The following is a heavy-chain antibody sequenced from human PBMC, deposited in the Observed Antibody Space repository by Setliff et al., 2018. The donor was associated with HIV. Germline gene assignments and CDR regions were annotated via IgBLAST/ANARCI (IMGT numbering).Heavy chain of an antibody. CDR1: GGSISSDDYY. CDR3: ARVTIPWGFNYYYMDV. D-gene: IGHD3-10*01. J-gene: IGHJ6*03. V-gene: IGHV4-30-4*08. Sequence: TLSLTCTVSGGSISSDDYYWNWIRQPPGKGLEWIGYITYSGSAYYNPSLKSRVTMSVDTSKNQFSLKLKSVTAADTAVYYCARVTIPWGFNYYYMDVWGKGTTVTVSS. CDR2: ITYSGSA.